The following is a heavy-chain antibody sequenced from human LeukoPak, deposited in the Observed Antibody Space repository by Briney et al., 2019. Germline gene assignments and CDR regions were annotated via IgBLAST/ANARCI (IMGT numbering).Heavy chain of an antibody. CDR3: ARVRNRSGYSYGDFDY. CDR1: GGSISSYY. V-gene: IGHV4-59*01. D-gene: IGHD5-18*01. CDR2: IYYSGST. J-gene: IGHJ4*02. Sequence: PSETLSHTCTVSGGSISSYYWSWIRQPPGKGLEWIGYIYYSGSTNYNPSLKSRVTISVDTSKNQFSLKLSSVTAADTAVYYCARVRNRSGYSYGDFDYWGQGTLVTVSS.